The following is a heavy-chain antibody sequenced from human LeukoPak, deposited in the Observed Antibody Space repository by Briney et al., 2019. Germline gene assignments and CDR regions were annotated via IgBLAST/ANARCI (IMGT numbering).Heavy chain of an antibody. CDR3: ARDRGHYDSSGYLFDY. J-gene: IGHJ4*02. V-gene: IGHV4-4*07. CDR1: GGSISSYY. CDR2: LYTSGST. Sequence: SETLSLTCTVSGGSISSYYWSWIRQPAGKGLEWIGRLYTSGSTNYNPSLKSRVTMSIDTSKNQFSLKLTSVTAADTAVYYCARDRGHYDSSGYLFDYWGQGTLVTASS. D-gene: IGHD3-22*01.